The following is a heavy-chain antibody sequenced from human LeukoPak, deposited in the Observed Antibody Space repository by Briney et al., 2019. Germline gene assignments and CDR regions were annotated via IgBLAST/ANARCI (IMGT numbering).Heavy chain of an antibody. CDR1: GFTFSTYT. J-gene: IGHJ4*02. Sequence: GGSLRLSCVTSGFTFSTYTFHWVRQAPGKGLEWVATMSFDVNNKYYADSVRGRFTISRDNSKNTLYLQMNSLRAEDTAVYSCARGYCTSSSCYNDYWGQGTLVTVSS. CDR3: ARGYCTSSSCYNDY. V-gene: IGHV3-30*04. CDR2: MSFDVNNK. D-gene: IGHD2-2*02.